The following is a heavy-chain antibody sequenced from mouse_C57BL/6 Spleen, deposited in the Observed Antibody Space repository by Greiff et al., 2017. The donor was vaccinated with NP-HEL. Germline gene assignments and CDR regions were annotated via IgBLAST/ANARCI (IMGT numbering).Heavy chain of an antibody. CDR2: IWSGGST. J-gene: IGHJ4*01. V-gene: IGHV2-2*01. D-gene: IGHD2-1*01. CDR1: GFSLTSYG. CDR3: ARRGIYYGNYYAMDY. Sequence: VQLVESGPGLVQPSQSLSITCTVSGFSLTSYGVHWVRQSPGKGLEWLGVIWSGGSTDYNAAFISRLSISKDNSKSQVFFKMNSLQADDTAIYYCARRGIYYGNYYAMDYWGQGTSVTVSS.